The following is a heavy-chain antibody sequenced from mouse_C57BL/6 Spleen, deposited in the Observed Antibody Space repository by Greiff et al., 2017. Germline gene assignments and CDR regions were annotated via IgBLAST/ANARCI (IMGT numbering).Heavy chain of an antibody. D-gene: IGHD1-1*01. CDR1: GFTFSDYG. Sequence: EVKLMESGGGLVKPGGSLKLSCAASGFTFSDYGMHWVRQAPEKGLEWVAYISSGSSTIYSADTVKGRFPISRDNAKNTLFLQMTRRRSEDTAMYYCARRYGSSYYAMDYWGQGTSVTVSS. J-gene: IGHJ4*01. CDR3: ARRYGSSYYAMDY. V-gene: IGHV5-17*01. CDR2: ISSGSSTI.